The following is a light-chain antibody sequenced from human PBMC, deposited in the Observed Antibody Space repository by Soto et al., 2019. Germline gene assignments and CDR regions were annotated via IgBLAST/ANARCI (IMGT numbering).Light chain of an antibody. CDR1: QTVGSY. V-gene: IGKV3-15*01. Sequence: EIVMTQSPLTLSASVGERAIISCRASQTVGSYIAWYQQKPGKSPSLLVYDASIRATDIPARFSGSRSGTEFTLTINTLQPEDFATYYCQQYYSRPSHPFGGGTKVDIK. CDR2: DAS. CDR3: QQYYSRPSHP. J-gene: IGKJ4*01.